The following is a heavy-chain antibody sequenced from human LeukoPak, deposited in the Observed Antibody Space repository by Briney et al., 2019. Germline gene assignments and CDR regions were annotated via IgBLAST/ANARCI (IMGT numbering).Heavy chain of an antibody. D-gene: IGHD2-2*02. CDR3: AREKFSDCSSTSCYINYFDY. V-gene: IGHV3-48*01. CDR1: GSTFSSYS. Sequence: GGSLRLSCAASGSTFSSYSMNWVRQAPGKGLEWVSYISSSSSTIYYADSVKGRFTISRDNAKNSLYLQMNSLRAEDTAVYYCAREKFSDCSSTSCYINYFDYWGQGTLVTVSS. CDR2: ISSSSSTI. J-gene: IGHJ4*02.